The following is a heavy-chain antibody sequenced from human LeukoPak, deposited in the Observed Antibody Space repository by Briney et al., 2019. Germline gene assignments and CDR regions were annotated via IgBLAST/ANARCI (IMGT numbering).Heavy chain of an antibody. CDR3: ARKRVWFDP. J-gene: IGHJ5*02. CDR1: GGSISSHY. V-gene: IGHV4-59*08. CDR2: IYDSGST. Sequence: PSETLSLTCTVSGGSISSHYWSWIRQPPGKGLEWIGYIYDSGSTNYNPSLKSRVTISVDTSKNQFSLKLSSVTAADTAVYYCARKRVWFDPWGQGTLVTVSS.